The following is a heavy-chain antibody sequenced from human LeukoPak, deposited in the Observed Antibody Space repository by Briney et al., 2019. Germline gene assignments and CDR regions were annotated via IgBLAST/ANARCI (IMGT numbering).Heavy chain of an antibody. CDR1: GFTFDDYA. Sequence: GRSLRLSCAASGFTFDDYAMPWVRQAPGKGLEWVSGISWNSGSIGYADSVKGRFTISRDNAKNSLYLQMNSLRAEDTALYYCAEDMEPMRFGTTAFDYWGQGTLVTVSS. CDR3: AEDMEPMRFGTTAFDY. CDR2: ISWNSGSI. J-gene: IGHJ4*02. D-gene: IGHD3-10*01. V-gene: IGHV3-9*01.